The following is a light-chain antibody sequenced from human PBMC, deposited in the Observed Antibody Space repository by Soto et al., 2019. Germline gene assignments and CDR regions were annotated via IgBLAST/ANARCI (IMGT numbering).Light chain of an antibody. J-gene: IGLJ3*02. CDR3: QSFDSSLSGSV. CDR1: SSNIGAGYD. CDR2: GNS. V-gene: IGLV1-40*01. Sequence: QSVLTQPPSVSGAPGQRVTISCTGSSSNIGAGYDVHGYQQLPGTAPKLLIYGNSNRPSGVPDRFSGSMSGTSASLAITGLQAEDEADYYCQSFDSSLSGSVFGGGTKLTVL.